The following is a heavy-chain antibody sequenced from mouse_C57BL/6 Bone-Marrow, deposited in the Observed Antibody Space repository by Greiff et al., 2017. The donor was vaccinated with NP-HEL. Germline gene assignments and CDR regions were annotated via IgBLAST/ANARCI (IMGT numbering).Heavy chain of an antibody. J-gene: IGHJ4*01. CDR2: INPGSGGT. Sequence: VQLQQSGAELVRPGTSVKVSCKASGYAFTNYLIEWVKQRPGQGLEWIGVINPGSGGTNYNEKLKGKATLTADKSSSTAYMQLSSLTSEYSAVYFCAIASYSNYNYYAMDYWGQGTSVTVSS. CDR1: GYAFTNYL. CDR3: AIASYSNYNYYAMDY. V-gene: IGHV1-54*01. D-gene: IGHD2-5*01.